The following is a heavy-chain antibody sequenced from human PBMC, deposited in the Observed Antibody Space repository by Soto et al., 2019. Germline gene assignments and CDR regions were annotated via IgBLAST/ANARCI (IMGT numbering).Heavy chain of an antibody. CDR2: IIPILGIA. J-gene: IGHJ4*02. V-gene: IGHV1-69*04. CDR3: AKDPDSYIECSSSSVVDY. CDR1: GVTFSSCT. D-gene: IGHD6-6*01. Sequence: ASVKLSCKDSGVTFSSCTISWVRQAPRQGLEWMGRIIPILGIANYAQKFQGRVTITADKSTSTAYMELNSLRAEDTAVYYCAKDPDSYIECSSSSVVDYWGQGTLVTVSS.